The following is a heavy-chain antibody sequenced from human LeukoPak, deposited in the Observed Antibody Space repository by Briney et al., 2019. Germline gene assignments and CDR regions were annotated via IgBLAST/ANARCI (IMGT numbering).Heavy chain of an antibody. Sequence: ASVKVSCKASGYTFTGYYIHWVRRAPGQGLEWMGWINPNINGTNYAQKFQGRVTMTGDRSISTAYMELSRLRSDDTAVYYCARPVGATGFDYWGQGTLVTVSS. CDR1: GYTFTGYY. CDR2: INPNINGT. D-gene: IGHD1-26*01. J-gene: IGHJ4*02. V-gene: IGHV1-2*02. CDR3: ARPVGATGFDY.